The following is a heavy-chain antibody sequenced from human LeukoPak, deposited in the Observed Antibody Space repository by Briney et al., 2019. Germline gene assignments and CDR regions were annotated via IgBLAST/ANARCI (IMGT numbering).Heavy chain of an antibody. V-gene: IGHV1-18*04. CDR3: ARGNYESRLSSSDY. J-gene: IGHJ4*02. D-gene: IGHD3-22*01. Sequence: GASVKVSCKASGYIFTTYFIHWVRQAPGQGLEWMGWISAYNGDTNYVQKFQGRVTMTTDTSTTTAYMELRGLRSDDTAVYYCARGNYESRLSSSDYWGQGTLVTVSS. CDR2: ISAYNGDT. CDR1: GYIFTTYF.